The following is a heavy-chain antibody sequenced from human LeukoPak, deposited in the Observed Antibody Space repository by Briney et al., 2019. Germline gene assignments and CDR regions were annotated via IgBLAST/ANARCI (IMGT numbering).Heavy chain of an antibody. D-gene: IGHD6-13*01. CDR1: GYTFTDYT. J-gene: IGHJ4*02. CDR2: INTNNGVT. V-gene: IGHV1-2*02. Sequence: ASVKVSCKASGYTFTDYTIHWVRQAPGQGLEWMAWINTNNGVTNYAQKFLGRVTMTRDTSISTAYMELSRLTSDDTAVYYCARVYAIAAAGIFDYWGQGTLVTVSS. CDR3: ARVYAIAAAGIFDY.